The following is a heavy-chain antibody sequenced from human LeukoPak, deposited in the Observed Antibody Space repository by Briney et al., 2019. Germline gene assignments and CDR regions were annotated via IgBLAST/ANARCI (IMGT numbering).Heavy chain of an antibody. CDR1: GFTFSSYG. Sequence: GGSLRLSCAASGFTFSSYGMHWVRQAPGKGLEWVAVIWYDGSNKYYADSVKGRFTISRDNSKNTLYLQMNSLRAEDTAVYYCARDCQSSRYFDYWGQGTLVTVSS. D-gene: IGHD6-6*01. CDR3: ARDCQSSRYFDY. J-gene: IGHJ4*02. V-gene: IGHV3-33*01. CDR2: IWYDGSNK.